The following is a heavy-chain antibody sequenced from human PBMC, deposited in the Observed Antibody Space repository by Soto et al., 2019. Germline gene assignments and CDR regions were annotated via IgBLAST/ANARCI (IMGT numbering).Heavy chain of an antibody. J-gene: IGHJ4*02. CDR2: IYYSGST. Sequence: SETLSLTCTVSGGSISSGDYYWSWIRQPPGKGLEWIGYIYYSGSTYYNPSLKSRVTISVDTSKNQFSLKLSSVTAADTAVYYCARGREMVRAPGYWGQGTLVTVSS. D-gene: IGHD3-10*01. CDR3: ARGREMVRAPGY. CDR1: GGSISSGDYY. V-gene: IGHV4-30-4*01.